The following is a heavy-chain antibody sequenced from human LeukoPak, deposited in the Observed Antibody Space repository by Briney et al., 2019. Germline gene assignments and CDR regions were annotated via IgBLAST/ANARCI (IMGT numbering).Heavy chain of an antibody. Sequence: GGSLRLSCAASGFTFSSYAMHWVRQAPGKGLEWVAVISYDGSNKYYADSVKGRFTISRDNSKNTLYLQMNSLRAEDTAVYYCARSLRRLLYYFDYWGQGTLVTVSS. CDR1: GFTFSSYA. CDR2: ISYDGSNK. J-gene: IGHJ4*02. CDR3: ARSLRRLLYYFDY. V-gene: IGHV3-30-3*01.